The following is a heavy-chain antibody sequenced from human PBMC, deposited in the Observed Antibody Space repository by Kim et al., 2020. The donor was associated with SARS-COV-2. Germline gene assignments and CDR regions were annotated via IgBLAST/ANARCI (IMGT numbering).Heavy chain of an antibody. CDR1: GFTVSSNY. V-gene: IGHV3-53*01. J-gene: IGHJ3*02. CDR2: IYSGGST. Sequence: GSLRLSCAASGFTVSSNYMSWVRQAPGKGLEWVSVIYSGGSTYYADSVKGRFTISRDNSKNTLYLQMNSLRAEDTAVYYCARDLYSSGWSDAFDIWGQGTMVTVSS. D-gene: IGHD6-19*01. CDR3: ARDLYSSGWSDAFDI.